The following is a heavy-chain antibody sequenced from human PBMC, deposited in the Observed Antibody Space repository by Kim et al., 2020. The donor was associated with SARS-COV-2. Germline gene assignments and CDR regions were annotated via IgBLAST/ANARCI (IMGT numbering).Heavy chain of an antibody. CDR1: GYTFTSYG. Sequence: ASVKVSCKASGYTFTSYGISWVRQAPGQGLEWMGWISAYNGNTNYAQKLQGRVTMTTDTSTSTAYMELRSLRSDDTAVYYCARDRVGDYDAVNWFDPWGQGTLVTVSS. D-gene: IGHD4-17*01. CDR3: ARDRVGDYDAVNWFDP. V-gene: IGHV1-18*01. CDR2: ISAYNGNT. J-gene: IGHJ5*02.